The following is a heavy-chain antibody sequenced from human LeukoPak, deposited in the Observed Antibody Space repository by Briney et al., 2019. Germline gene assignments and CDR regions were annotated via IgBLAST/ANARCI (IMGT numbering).Heavy chain of an antibody. D-gene: IGHD4-17*01. V-gene: IGHV1-46*01. J-gene: IGHJ5*02. CDR2: INPSGGST. Sequence: ASVKVSCKASGYTFTSYYMHWVRQAPGQGLEWMGIINPSGGSTSYAQKFQGRVTMTRDTSTSTVYMELSSLRSEDTAVYFCARGYGDHVNYDHWFDPWGQGTLVTVSS. CDR1: GYTFTSYY. CDR3: ARGYGDHVNYDHWFDP.